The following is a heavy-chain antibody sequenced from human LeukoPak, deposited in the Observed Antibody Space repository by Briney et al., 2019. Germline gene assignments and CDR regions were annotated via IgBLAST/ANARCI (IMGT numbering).Heavy chain of an antibody. D-gene: IGHD3-3*01. CDR1: GFTFSSYG. J-gene: IGHJ4*02. Sequence: LPGGSLRLSCAASGFTFSSYGMPWVRQAPGKGLVWVSRINSDGSSTSYADSVKGRFTISRDSAKNTLYLQMNSLRAEDTAVYYCARDFTDFWTPLYYFDYWGQGTLVTVSS. CDR2: INSDGSST. CDR3: ARDFTDFWTPLYYFDY. V-gene: IGHV3-74*01.